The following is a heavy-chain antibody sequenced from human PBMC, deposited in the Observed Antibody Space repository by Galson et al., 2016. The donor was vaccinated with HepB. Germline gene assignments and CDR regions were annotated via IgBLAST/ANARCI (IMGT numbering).Heavy chain of an antibody. CDR2: IYYSGTT. Sequence: ETLSLPCTVSGGSVSSGSSYWSWIRQPPGKGLEGIGYIYYSGTTNYNPSLESPVTMSVDTSKSQFPLNMGSVSAADPAVYYCARVSIGVGGDRFDPWGQGALVTVSS. D-gene: IGHD6-19*01. CDR3: ARVSIGVGGDRFDP. V-gene: IGHV4-61*01. CDR1: GGSVSSGSSY. J-gene: IGHJ5*02.